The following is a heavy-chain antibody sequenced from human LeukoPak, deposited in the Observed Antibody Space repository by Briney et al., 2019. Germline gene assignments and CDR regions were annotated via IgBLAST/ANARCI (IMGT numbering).Heavy chain of an antibody. Sequence: SETLSLTCTVSGGSISSYYWSWIRQPPGEGVEWIGYIYYSGSTNYNPSLKSRVTISVDTSKNQFSLKLSSVAAADTAVYYCANLGMAVANWFDPWGQGTLVTVSS. CDR3: ANLGMAVANWFDP. D-gene: IGHD6-19*01. J-gene: IGHJ5*02. CDR2: IYYSGST. CDR1: GGSISSYY. V-gene: IGHV4-59*01.